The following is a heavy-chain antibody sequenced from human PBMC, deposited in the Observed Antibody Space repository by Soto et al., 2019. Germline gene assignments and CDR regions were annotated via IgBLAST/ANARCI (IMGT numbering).Heavy chain of an antibody. CDR2: IWYDGSNK. V-gene: IGHV3-33*01. CDR1: GFTFSSYG. D-gene: IGHD6-6*01. Sequence: HPGGSLRLSCAASGFTFSSYGMHWVRQAPGKGLEWVAVIWYDGSNKYYADSVKGRFTISRDNSKNTLYLQMNSLRAEDTAVYYCARGSSSSPNSPIDPSSDYWGQGTLVTVSS. J-gene: IGHJ4*02. CDR3: ARGSSSSPNSPIDPSSDY.